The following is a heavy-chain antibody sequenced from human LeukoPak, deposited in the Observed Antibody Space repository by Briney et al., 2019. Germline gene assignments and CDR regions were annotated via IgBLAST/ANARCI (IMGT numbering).Heavy chain of an antibody. D-gene: IGHD4-17*01. V-gene: IGHV3-53*01. CDR1: GFSVNSNY. Sequence: GGSLRLSCAASGFSVNSNYMNWVRQAPGKGLEWVSVIYTGGSTYYADSVKGRFTISRDNSKNTVYLQMNSLRAEDTAIYYCARELPRCYYGMDVWGQGTTVTVSS. CDR3: ARELPRCYYGMDV. J-gene: IGHJ6*02. CDR2: IYTGGST.